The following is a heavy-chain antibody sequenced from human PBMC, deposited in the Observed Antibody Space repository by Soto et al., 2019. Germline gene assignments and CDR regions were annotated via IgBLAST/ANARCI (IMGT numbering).Heavy chain of an antibody. CDR2: VYYTGST. D-gene: IGHD2-15*01. J-gene: IGHJ5*02. CDR1: VASIRSTDYY. Sequence: SETLSLTCTVSVASIRSTDYYWSWIRQAPGNGLEWIGYVYYTGSTYYNPSLMSRLTISVDTSKNQFSLKLNSVTAEETAVYYCVRTPREGAVAPHWFDRWGQGTQVTASS. V-gene: IGHV4-30-4*01. CDR3: VRTPREGAVAPHWFDR.